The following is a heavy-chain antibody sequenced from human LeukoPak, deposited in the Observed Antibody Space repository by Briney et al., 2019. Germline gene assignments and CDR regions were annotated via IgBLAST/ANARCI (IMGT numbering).Heavy chain of an antibody. CDR1: GFTFSSYA. V-gene: IGHV3-30*04. CDR2: ISYDGSNK. CDR3: ARDYSSGWSGMDV. D-gene: IGHD6-19*01. Sequence: GRPLRLSCAASGFTFSSYAMHWVRQAPGKGLEWVAVISYDGSNKYYADSVKGRFTISRDNSKNTLYLQMNSLRAEDTAVYYCARDYSSGWSGMDVWGKGTTVTVSS. J-gene: IGHJ6*04.